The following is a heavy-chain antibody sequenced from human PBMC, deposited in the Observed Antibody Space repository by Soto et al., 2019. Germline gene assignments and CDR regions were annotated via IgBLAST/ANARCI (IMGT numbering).Heavy chain of an antibody. Sequence: ASVKVSCKASGYTFTSYGISCVRQAPGQGLEWMGWISAYNGNTNYAQKLQGRVTMTTDTSTSTAYMALRSLRSDDTAVYYCTRDIKSGYNWNAPQDYWGPGTLVTVSS. CDR2: ISAYNGNT. D-gene: IGHD1-20*01. CDR3: TRDIKSGYNWNAPQDY. J-gene: IGHJ4*02. CDR1: GYTFTSYG. V-gene: IGHV1-18*01.